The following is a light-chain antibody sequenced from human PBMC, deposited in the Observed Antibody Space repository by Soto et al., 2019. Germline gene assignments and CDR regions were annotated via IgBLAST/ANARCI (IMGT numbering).Light chain of an antibody. V-gene: IGLV2-8*01. CDR1: RSDISDYDF. CDR3: SSFAGSNNLM. Sequence: QSALTQPPSTSGSPGQSVTISCTGTRSDISDYDFVSWYQQHPGKAPKLIIYEVTKRPSGVPDRFSGSKSGNTASLTVSGLQAEYEAVYHCSSFAGSNNLMFGGGTKVTVL. J-gene: IGLJ3*02. CDR2: EVT.